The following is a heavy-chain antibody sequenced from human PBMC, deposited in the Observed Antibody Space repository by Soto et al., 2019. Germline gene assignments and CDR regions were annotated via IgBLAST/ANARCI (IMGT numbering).Heavy chain of an antibody. Sequence: PSETLSLTCTVSGGSISSGGYYWSWIRQHPGKGLEWIGYIYYSGSTYYNPSLKSRVTISVDTSKNQFSLKLSSVTAADTAVYYCARLLTVTTATDYWGQGTLVTVSS. CDR2: IYYSGST. J-gene: IGHJ4*02. D-gene: IGHD4-17*01. CDR1: GGSISSGGYY. V-gene: IGHV4-31*03. CDR3: ARLLTVTTATDY.